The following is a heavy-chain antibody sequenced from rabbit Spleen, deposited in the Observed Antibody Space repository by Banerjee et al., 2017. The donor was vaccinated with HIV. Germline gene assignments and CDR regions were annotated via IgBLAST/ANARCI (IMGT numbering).Heavy chain of an antibody. D-gene: IGHD8-1*01. CDR3: ARDGAGGSYFAL. CDR2: IDPVFGIT. V-gene: IGHV1S7*01. Sequence: QLKESGGGLVQPGGSLKLSCKASGFTLSSYYMNWVRQAPGKGLEWIGYIDPVFGITYYANWVNGRFSISRENAQNMVFLQMTSLTAADTATYFCARDGAGGSYFALWGQGTLVTVS. J-gene: IGHJ3*01. CDR1: GFTLSSYY.